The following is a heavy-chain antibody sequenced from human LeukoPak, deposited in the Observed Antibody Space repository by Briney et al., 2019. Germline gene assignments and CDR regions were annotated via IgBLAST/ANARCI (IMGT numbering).Heavy chain of an antibody. V-gene: IGHV1-2*02. Sequence: ASVKVSCKASGYTFTGYYMHLVRQAPGRGLEWMGWINPNSGGTNYAQKFQGRVTMTRDTSISTAYMELSRLRSDDTAVYYCARDRSGELFLGYWGQGTLVTVSS. D-gene: IGHD3-10*01. CDR1: GYTFTGYY. CDR2: INPNSGGT. CDR3: ARDRSGELFLGY. J-gene: IGHJ4*02.